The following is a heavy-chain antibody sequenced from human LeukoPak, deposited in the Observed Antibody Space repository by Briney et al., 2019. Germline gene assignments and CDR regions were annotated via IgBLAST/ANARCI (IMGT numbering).Heavy chain of an antibody. CDR2: IGTAGDT. V-gene: IGHV3-13*04. CDR1: GFTFNTYD. CDR3: ARGSETSYDY. Sequence: PGGSLRLSCAASGFTFNTYDMHWVRQSTTKGLEWVSAIGTAGDTYYPGSVKGRFTVSRENDKNSLYLQMNSLRAGDTGVYYCARGSETSYDYWGQGTLVTVSS. D-gene: IGHD3-3*01. J-gene: IGHJ4*02.